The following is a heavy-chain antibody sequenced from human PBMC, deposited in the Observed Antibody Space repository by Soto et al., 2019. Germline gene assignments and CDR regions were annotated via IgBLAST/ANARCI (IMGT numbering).Heavy chain of an antibody. CDR1: GYSFTSYW. Sequence: PGESLKISCKGSGYSFTSYWISWVRQMPGKGLEWMGRIDPSDSYTNYSPSFQGHVTISADKSISTAYLQWSSLKASDTAMYYCARQYCSSTSCYTGWFDPWGQGTLVTVSS. D-gene: IGHD2-2*02. CDR2: IDPSDSYT. J-gene: IGHJ5*02. CDR3: ARQYCSSTSCYTGWFDP. V-gene: IGHV5-10-1*01.